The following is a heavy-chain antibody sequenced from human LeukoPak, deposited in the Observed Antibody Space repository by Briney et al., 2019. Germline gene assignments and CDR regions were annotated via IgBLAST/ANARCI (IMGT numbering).Heavy chain of an antibody. D-gene: IGHD3-3*01. J-gene: IGHJ4*02. Sequence: PGGTLRLSCAASGFTFSSYGMSWVRQAPGKGLEWVSAISGSGGSTYYADSVKGRFTISRDNSKNTLYLQMNSLRAEDTAVYYCARDERLLSFLKWGQGTLVTVSS. CDR1: GFTFSSYG. V-gene: IGHV3-23*01. CDR3: ARDERLLSFLK. CDR2: ISGSGGST.